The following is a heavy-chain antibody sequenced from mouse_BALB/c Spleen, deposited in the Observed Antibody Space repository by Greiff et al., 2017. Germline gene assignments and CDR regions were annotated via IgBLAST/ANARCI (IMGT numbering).Heavy chain of an antibody. J-gene: IGHJ4*01. CDR2: IYPGGGYT. CDR1: GYTFTNYW. Sequence: VQGVESGAELVRPGTSVKISCKASGYTFTNYWLGWVKQRPGHGLEWIGDIYPGGGYTNYNEKFKGKATLTADTSSSTAYMQLSSLTSEDSAVLLPARSTHRGAMDYWGQGTSVTVSS. CDR3: ARSTHRGAMDY. D-gene: IGHD5-5*01. V-gene: IGHV1-63*02.